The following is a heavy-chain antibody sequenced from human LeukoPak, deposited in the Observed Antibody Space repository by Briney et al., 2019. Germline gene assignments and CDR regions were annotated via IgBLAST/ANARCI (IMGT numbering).Heavy chain of an antibody. CDR3: SGSYDWFDP. CDR2: IYYSGST. J-gene: IGHJ5*02. CDR1: GGSISSYY. D-gene: IGHD1-26*01. Sequence: PSETLSLTCTVSGGSISSYYWSWIRQSPGKGLEWIGYIYYSGSTNYNPSLKSRVTISVDTSKNQFSLKLSSVTAADTAVYFCSGSYDWFDPWGQGTLVTVSS. V-gene: IGHV4-59*08.